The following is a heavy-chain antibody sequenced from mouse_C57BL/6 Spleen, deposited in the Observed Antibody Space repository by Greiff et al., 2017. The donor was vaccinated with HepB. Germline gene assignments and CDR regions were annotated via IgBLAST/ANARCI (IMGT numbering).Heavy chain of an antibody. V-gene: IGHV7-3*01. CDR3: ARYMEYDYDGGPWFAY. J-gene: IGHJ3*01. Sequence: EVQLQESGGGLVQPGGSLSLSCAASGFTFTDYYMSWVRQPPGKALEWLGFIRNKANGYTTEYSASVKGRFTISRDNSQSILYLQMNALRAEDSATYYCARYMEYDYDGGPWFAYWGQGTLVTVSA. D-gene: IGHD2-4*01. CDR2: IRNKANGYTT. CDR1: GFTFTDYY.